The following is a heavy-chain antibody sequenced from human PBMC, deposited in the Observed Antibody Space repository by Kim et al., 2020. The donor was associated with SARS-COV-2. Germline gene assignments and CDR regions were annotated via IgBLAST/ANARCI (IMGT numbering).Heavy chain of an antibody. CDR3: ARGTGLIVVVTPFDY. Sequence: GGSLRLSCAASGFTFSSYGMHWVRQAPGKGLEWVAVISYDGSNKYYADSVKGRFTISRDNSKNTLYLQMNSLRAEDTAVCYCARGTGLIVVVTPFDYWGQGALVTVSS. D-gene: IGHD3-22*01. V-gene: IGHV3-33*05. CDR1: GFTFSSYG. J-gene: IGHJ4*02. CDR2: ISYDGSNK.